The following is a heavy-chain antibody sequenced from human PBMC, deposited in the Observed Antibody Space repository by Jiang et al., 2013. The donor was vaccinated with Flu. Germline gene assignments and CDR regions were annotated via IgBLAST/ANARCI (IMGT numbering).Heavy chain of an antibody. J-gene: IGHJ3*01. Sequence: TVSGGSIISGSYVLGLDPAAPREGPGLDWSIYHSGMTYYSPSLESRVSISVDTSKNQFSLKLSSVTAADTAMYYCARDRKMFYFDSSGHDDAFDVWGQGTMVTVSP. V-gene: IGHV4-39*07. D-gene: IGHD3-22*01. CDR2: IYHSGMT. CDR3: ARDRKMFYFDSSGHDDAFDV. CDR1: GGSIISGSYV.